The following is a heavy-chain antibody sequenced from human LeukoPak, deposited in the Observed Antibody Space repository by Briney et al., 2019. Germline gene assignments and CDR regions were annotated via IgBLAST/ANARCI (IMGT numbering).Heavy chain of an antibody. CDR2: IYTSGST. V-gene: IGHV4-4*07. CDR3: ARDSGVYCSGGSCYSAFDY. D-gene: IGHD2-15*01. J-gene: IGHJ4*02. CDR1: GGSISSYY. Sequence: PSETLSLTCTVSGGSISSYYWSWIRQPAGKGLEWIGRIYTSGSTNYNPSLKSRVTMSVDTSKNQFSLKLSSVTAADTAVYYCARDSGVYCSGGSCYSAFDYWGQGTLVTVSS.